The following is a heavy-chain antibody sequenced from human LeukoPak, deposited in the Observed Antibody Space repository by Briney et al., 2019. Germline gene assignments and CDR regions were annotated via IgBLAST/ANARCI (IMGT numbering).Heavy chain of an antibody. Sequence: GSLRLSCAASGFTLRSYDMQWVRQSMEKGLEWVAAIGTAGDTYYPGSAKGRFSVSRENAKNSLYLHMNSLRAGDTAVYYCARMVFDSSGHYYFDHWGQGTLVTVSS. D-gene: IGHD3-22*01. V-gene: IGHV3-13*01. J-gene: IGHJ4*02. CDR3: ARMVFDSSGHYYFDH. CDR1: GFTLRSYD. CDR2: IGTAGDT.